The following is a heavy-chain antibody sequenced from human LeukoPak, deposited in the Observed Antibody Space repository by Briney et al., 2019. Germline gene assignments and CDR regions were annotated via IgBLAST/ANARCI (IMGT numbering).Heavy chain of an antibody. Sequence: GGSLRLSCEASGFTFSNYWMNWVRQAPGKGLEYVSGIGPDGATTYYANSVKGRFTISRDNSKSMLYLQMGSLTVDDMAVYYCARGAQLTDFWGQGTLVTVSS. V-gene: IGHV3-64*01. J-gene: IGHJ4*02. CDR2: IGPDGATT. CDR1: GFTFSNYW. D-gene: IGHD6-13*01. CDR3: ARGAQLTDF.